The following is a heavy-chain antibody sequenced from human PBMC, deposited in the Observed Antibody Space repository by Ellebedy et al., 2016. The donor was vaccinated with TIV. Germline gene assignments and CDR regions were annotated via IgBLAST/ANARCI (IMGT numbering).Heavy chain of an antibody. J-gene: IGHJ5*02. D-gene: IGHD4-17*01. CDR2: IYNDSGT. V-gene: IGHV3-66*01. CDR3: ARDPGGGGDYGANWFDP. Sequence: PGGSLRLSCAASGFSVSSYFMSWVRQAPGKGLEWVSIIYNDSGTNYTDSVKGRFTISRDTSKNTLYLQMNSLRAQDTAIYYCARDPGGGGDYGANWFDPWGQGTLVTVSS. CDR1: GFSVSSYF.